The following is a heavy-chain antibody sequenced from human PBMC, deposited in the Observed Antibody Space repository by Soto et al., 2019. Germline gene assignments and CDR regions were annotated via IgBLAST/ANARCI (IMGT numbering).Heavy chain of an antibody. CDR3: AKDLDYSPASDYYYGMDV. D-gene: IGHD4-4*01. J-gene: IGHJ6*02. CDR2: ISGSAGST. CDR1: GFTFSSYA. V-gene: IGHV3-23*01. Sequence: QPEGSLRLSCAASGFTFSSYAMSWVRQAPGKGLEWVSAISGSAGSTYYADSVKGRFTISRDNSKNTLYLQMNSLRAEDTAVYYCAKDLDYSPASDYYYGMDVWGQGTTVTVSS.